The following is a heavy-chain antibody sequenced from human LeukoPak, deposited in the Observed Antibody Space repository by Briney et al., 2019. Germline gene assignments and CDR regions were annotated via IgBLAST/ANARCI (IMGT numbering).Heavy chain of an antibody. CDR3: ARRAVVPAAVSYFDN. D-gene: IGHD2-2*01. J-gene: IGHJ4*02. CDR2: IYYTGTT. CDR1: RGSITNSSCY. Sequence: SETLSLTCAVFRGSITNSSCYWGWIRQPPGKGLEWIGGIYYTGTTYYSPSLNSRITISMDTSKNQFSLRLASVTAADTALYYCARRAVVPAAVSYFDNWGQGTLVTVSS. V-gene: IGHV4-39*01.